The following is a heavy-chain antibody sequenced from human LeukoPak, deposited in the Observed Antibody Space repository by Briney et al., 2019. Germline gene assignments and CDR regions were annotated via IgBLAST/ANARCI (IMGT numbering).Heavy chain of an antibody. CDR3: ARVGIGYGMDV. J-gene: IGHJ6*02. D-gene: IGHD2-21*01. CDR1: GFTFSDHY. V-gene: IGHV3-72*01. Sequence: GGSLRLSCAASGFTFSDHYMDWVRQAPGKGLEWVGRTRNKANRYTTEYAASVKGRFTISRDDSKNSLYLQMNSLKPEDTAVYYCARVGIGYGMDVWGQGTTVTVSS. CDR2: TRNKANRYTT.